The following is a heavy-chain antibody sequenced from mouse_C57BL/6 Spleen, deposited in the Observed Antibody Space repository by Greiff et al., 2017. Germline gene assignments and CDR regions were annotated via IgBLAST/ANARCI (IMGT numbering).Heavy chain of an antibody. CDR1: GYTFTSYW. D-gene: IGHD1-1*01. CDR3: AREINYYGSSPMDY. V-gene: IGHV1-55*01. Sequence: QVQLQQSGAELVKPGASVKMSCKASGYTFTSYWITWVKQRPGQGLEWIGDIYPGSGSTNYNEKFKSKATLTVDTSSSTAYMQLSSLTSEDSAVYYCAREINYYGSSPMDYWGQGTSVTVSS. J-gene: IGHJ4*01. CDR2: IYPGSGST.